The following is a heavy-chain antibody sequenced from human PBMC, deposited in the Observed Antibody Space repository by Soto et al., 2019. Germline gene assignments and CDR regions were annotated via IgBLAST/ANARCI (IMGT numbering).Heavy chain of an antibody. CDR3: ARGSTHYNTDV. J-gene: IGHJ6*02. D-gene: IGHD1-1*01. CDR1: GYTFTNNG. Sequence: QVQLVQSGGEVRKPGASVKVSCKTSGYTFTNNGINWVRQAPGQGLEWMGWISGYNANTKYAQKLQGRVTLTTDTLTSTAFMELRSLRSDDTAVFYCARGSTHYNTDVWGQGTTVTVSS. V-gene: IGHV1-18*04. CDR2: ISGYNANT.